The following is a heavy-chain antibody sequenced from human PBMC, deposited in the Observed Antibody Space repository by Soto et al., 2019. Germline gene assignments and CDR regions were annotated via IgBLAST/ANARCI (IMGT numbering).Heavy chain of an antibody. D-gene: IGHD3-10*01. Sequence: QVQLVESGGGVVQPGRSLRLSCAASGFTFRIYAMHWVRQAPGKGLEWVAVIWNDGSKEYYADSVKGRFAIARDNSRNTLYLQRNSLRPEDTAIYYCANEAGGYWGQGTLVTVSS. CDR3: ANEAGGY. J-gene: IGHJ4*02. CDR2: IWNDGSKE. V-gene: IGHV3-30*18. CDR1: GFTFRIYA.